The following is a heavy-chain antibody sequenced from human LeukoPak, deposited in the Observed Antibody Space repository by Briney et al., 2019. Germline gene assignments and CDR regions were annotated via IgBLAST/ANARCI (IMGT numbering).Heavy chain of an antibody. J-gene: IGHJ4*02. Sequence: GGSLRLSCAASGFTFSSYAMSWVRQAPGKGLEWVSAISGSGGSTYYADSVKGRFTISRDNSKNTLYLQMNSLRAEDTAVYYCATQLLGGSRSYSYFDYWGQGTLVTVSS. V-gene: IGHV3-23*01. CDR3: ATQLLGGSRSYSYFDY. CDR1: GFTFSSYA. CDR2: ISGSGGST. D-gene: IGHD3-10*01.